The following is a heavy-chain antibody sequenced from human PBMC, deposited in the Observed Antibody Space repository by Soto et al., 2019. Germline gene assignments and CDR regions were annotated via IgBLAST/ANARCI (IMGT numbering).Heavy chain of an antibody. CDR3: SWATYYYDSSGYYSDY. V-gene: IGHV1-69*13. D-gene: IGHD3-22*01. CDR2: IIPIFGTA. J-gene: IGHJ4*02. Sequence: GASVKVSCKASGYTFTGYYMHWVRQAPGQGLEWMGGIIPIFGTANYAQQFQGRVTITADESTSTAYMELSSLRSEDTAVYYCSWATYYYDSSGYYSDYWGQGTLVTVSS. CDR1: GYTFTGYY.